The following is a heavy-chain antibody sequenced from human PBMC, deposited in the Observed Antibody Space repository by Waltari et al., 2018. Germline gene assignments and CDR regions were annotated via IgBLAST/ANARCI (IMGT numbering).Heavy chain of an antibody. CDR3: GRIAFGDEGGYFQH. CDR2: TQYMGSA. Sequence: QLQLQESGPGLVKHSESLSLPSTVAGGSVSSNHTRGGIRPSPGKGREWMGNTQYMGSAWYNPSLKSRVTRSLDTSKDEFSLRLSGVGAADTALYFCGRIAFGDEGGYFQHWGQGTLVTVSA. CDR1: GGSVSSNHT. D-gene: IGHD4-17*01. V-gene: IGHV4-39*01. J-gene: IGHJ1*01.